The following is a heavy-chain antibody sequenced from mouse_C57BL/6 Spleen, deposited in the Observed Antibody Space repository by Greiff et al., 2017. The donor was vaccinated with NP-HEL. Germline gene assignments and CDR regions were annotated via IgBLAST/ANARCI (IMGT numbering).Heavy chain of an antibody. Sequence: QVQLQQSGAELVRPGASVTLSCKASGYTFTDYEMHWVKQTPVHGLEWIGAIDPETGGTAYNQKFKGKAILTADKSSSTAYMELRSLTSEDSAVYYCTRSSNYDFDYWGQGTTLTVSS. CDR2: IDPETGGT. D-gene: IGHD2-5*01. V-gene: IGHV1-15*01. J-gene: IGHJ2*01. CDR1: GYTFTDYE. CDR3: TRSSNYDFDY.